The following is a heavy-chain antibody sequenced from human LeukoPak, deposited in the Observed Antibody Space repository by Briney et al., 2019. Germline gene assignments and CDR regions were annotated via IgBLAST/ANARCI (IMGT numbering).Heavy chain of an antibody. CDR2: ISSSSGTI. J-gene: IGHJ4*02. Sequence: GGSLRLSCAASGVTFSTYSMNWVRQAPGKGLEWVSYISSSSGTIYYADSVKGRFTISRDNSKNTLSLQMDSLRAEDTAVYYCAKDHRTNTVVAASSHWGQGTLVTVSS. D-gene: IGHD2-15*01. V-gene: IGHV3-48*01. CDR3: AKDHRTNTVVAASSH. CDR1: GVTFSTYS.